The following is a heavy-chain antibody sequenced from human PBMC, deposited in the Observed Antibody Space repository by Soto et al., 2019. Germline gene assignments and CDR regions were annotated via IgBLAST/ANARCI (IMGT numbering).Heavy chain of an antibody. V-gene: IGHV3-23*01. CDR1: GFTFSYYA. CDR2: ISGSGGST. J-gene: IGHJ3*02. D-gene: IGHD5-12*01. Sequence: EVQLLESGGGLVQPGGSLRLSCAASGFTFSYYAMSWVRQAPGKGLEWVSVISGSGGSTFYADSVKGRFTISRDNSKNTLYLQMNSLRAEDTAVYFCAKDRGLSVVATEEDAFDIWGQGTMVTVSS. CDR3: AKDRGLSVVATEEDAFDI.